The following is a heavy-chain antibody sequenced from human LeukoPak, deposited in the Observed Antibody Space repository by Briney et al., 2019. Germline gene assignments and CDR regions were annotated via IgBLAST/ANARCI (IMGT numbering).Heavy chain of an antibody. Sequence: GRSLRLSCAASGFIFSMYAMHWVRQAPGKGLEWVAVISYDGSNKYYADSVKGRFTISRDNSKNTLYLQMNSLRAEDTAVYYCAKDQGRSDYWGQGTLVTVSS. CDR3: AKDQGRSDY. CDR1: GFIFSMYA. J-gene: IGHJ4*02. CDR2: ISYDGSNK. V-gene: IGHV3-30*04.